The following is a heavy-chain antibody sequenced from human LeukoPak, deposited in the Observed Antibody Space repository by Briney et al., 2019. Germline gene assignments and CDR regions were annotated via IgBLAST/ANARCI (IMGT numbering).Heavy chain of an antibody. CDR1: GGSISTYF. V-gene: IGHV4-59*08. Sequence: SETLSLTCTVSGGSISTYFRTWIRQPPGQGLELIGYIHDNGRTFYNPALSGRVTLSVDTSKKHFSLNLSPVTAADTAVYFCATGTAAASGSFDNWGQGTRVIVSS. CDR2: IHDNGRT. J-gene: IGHJ4*03. CDR3: ATGTAAASGSFDN. D-gene: IGHD1-14*01.